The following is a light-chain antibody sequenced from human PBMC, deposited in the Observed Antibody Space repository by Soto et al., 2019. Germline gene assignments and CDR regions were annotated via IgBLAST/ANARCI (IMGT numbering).Light chain of an antibody. Sequence: QSALTQPASVSESPGQSITISCTGTSSDIGVSTFGSWYQQHPGKAPELIIYEVSDRRSGVSHRFSGSKSGNTASLTISGLQAEDEADYYCSSYSARHTLVFGGGTKLTVL. CDR1: SSDIGVSTF. CDR2: EVS. J-gene: IGLJ2*01. CDR3: SSYSARHTLV. V-gene: IGLV2-14*01.